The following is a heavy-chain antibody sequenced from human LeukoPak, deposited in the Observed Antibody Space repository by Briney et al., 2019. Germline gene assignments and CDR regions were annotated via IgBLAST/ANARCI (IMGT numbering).Heavy chain of an antibody. J-gene: IGHJ5*02. D-gene: IGHD6-19*01. V-gene: IGHV4-30-4*01. CDR1: GGSISSGDYY. CDR3: ARDRRDSSGWYRPFWFDP. CDR2: IYYSGST. Sequence: PSETLSLTCTVSGGSISSGDYYWSWIRQPPGKGLEWIGYIYYSGSTYYNPSLKSRVTISVDTSKNQFSLKLSSVTAADTAVYYCARDRRDSSGWYRPFWFDPWGQGTLVTVSS.